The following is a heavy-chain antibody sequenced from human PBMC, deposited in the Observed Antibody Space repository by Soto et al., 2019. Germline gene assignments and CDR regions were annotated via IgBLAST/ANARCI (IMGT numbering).Heavy chain of an antibody. CDR2: ISKSGIDI. CDR1: GFSFSTYE. V-gene: IGHV3-48*03. J-gene: IGHJ3*02. D-gene: IGHD1-26*01. Sequence: EVQLVESGGGLVQPGGSLRLSCAASGFSFSTYEMNWVRQAPGKGLEWVSYISKSGIDIYYADSVKGRFTISRDKANNSLYLQMNSLRAEDTSVYYCAPRKSGSFNIGAFDIWGQGTTVTVSS. CDR3: APRKSGSFNIGAFDI.